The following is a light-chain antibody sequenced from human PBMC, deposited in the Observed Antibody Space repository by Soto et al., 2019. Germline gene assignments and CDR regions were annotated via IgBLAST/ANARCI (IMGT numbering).Light chain of an antibody. V-gene: IGLV2-8*01. CDR2: EVT. CDR3: NSYAAGNSPYA. J-gene: IGLJ1*01. Sequence: QSVLTQPPSASGSPGQSVTISCTGTSNDVGGYNYVSWYQQHPGRAPKLIIYEVTQRPSGVPDRFSGSKSGNTASLTVSGLQAEDEADYYCNSYAAGNSPYAFGPGTKVTVL. CDR1: SNDVGGYNY.